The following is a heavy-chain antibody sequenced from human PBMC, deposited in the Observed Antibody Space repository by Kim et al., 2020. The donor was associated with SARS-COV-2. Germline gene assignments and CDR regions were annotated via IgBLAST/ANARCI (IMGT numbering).Heavy chain of an antibody. V-gene: IGHV3-33*06. Sequence: GGSLRLSCAASGFTFSSYGMHWVRQAPGKGLEWVAVIWYDGSNKYYADSVKGRFTISRDNSKNTLYLQMNSLRAEDTAVYYCAKCIAVAGNYYYYGMDVWGQGTTVTVSS. CDR2: IWYDGSNK. J-gene: IGHJ6*02. D-gene: IGHD6-19*01. CDR3: AKCIAVAGNYYYYGMDV. CDR1: GFTFSSYG.